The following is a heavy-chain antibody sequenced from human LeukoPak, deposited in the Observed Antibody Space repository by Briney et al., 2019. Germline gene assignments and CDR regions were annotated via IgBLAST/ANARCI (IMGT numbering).Heavy chain of an antibody. Sequence: GGSLRLSCAASGFTFSSYSMNWVRQAPGRGLEWLSYVSQSGSTIYYADSAKGRFTISRDNGKKTLYLQMNSLRAEDTGMYYCAREGHTYGSDYWGQGTLVTVSS. CDR1: GFTFSSYS. D-gene: IGHD3-10*01. CDR3: AREGHTYGSDY. CDR2: VSQSGSTI. V-gene: IGHV3-48*04. J-gene: IGHJ4*02.